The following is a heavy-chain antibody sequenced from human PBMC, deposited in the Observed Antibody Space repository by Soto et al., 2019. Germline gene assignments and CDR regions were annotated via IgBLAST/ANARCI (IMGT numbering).Heavy chain of an antibody. CDR3: ARVDDSAWYTRDY. CDR1: GLTFSSFW. J-gene: IGHJ4*02. D-gene: IGHD6-19*01. CDR2: IKQDGSET. V-gene: IGHV3-7*01. Sequence: GGSLRLSCVASGLTFSSFWMNWVRKAPGKGLEWVANIKQDGSETSYVDSVKGRFTISGDNAKNSLYLQMNSLRAEDTAVYYCARVDDSAWYTRDYWGQGTLVTVSS.